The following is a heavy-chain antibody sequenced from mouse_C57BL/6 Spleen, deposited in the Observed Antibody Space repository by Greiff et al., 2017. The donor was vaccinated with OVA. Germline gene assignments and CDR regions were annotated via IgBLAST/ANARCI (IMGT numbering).Heavy chain of an antibody. CDR1: GFSLTSYG. CDR2: IWSGGST. Sequence: VKLLESGPGLVQPSQSLSITCTVSGFSLTSYGVHWVRQSPGKGLEWLGVIWSGGSTDYNAAFISRLSISKDNSKGQVFFKMNSLQADDAAIDYCARKGGEDYFDYWGQGTTLTVSS. J-gene: IGHJ2*01. V-gene: IGHV2-2*01. CDR3: ARKGGEDYFDY.